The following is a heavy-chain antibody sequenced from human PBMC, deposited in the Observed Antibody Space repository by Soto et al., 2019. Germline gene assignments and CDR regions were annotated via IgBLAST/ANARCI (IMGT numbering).Heavy chain of an antibody. CDR3: ARQNTSSGMDV. Sequence: QVQLVQAGAEVKKPGASVKVSCKASGYTFTSYDINWVRQATGQGVEWMGWMNANSGNTGYAQKFQGRVTMTRNTSISTAYLELSRLRSEDPAVYYCARQNTSSGMDVWGXGHTVHVS. CDR2: MNANSGNT. V-gene: IGHV1-8*01. CDR1: GYTFTSYD. J-gene: IGHJ6*02.